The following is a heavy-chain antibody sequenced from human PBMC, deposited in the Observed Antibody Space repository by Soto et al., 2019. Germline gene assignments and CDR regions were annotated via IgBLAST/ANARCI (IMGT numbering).Heavy chain of an antibody. J-gene: IGHJ6*02. CDR2: IIPIFGTA. Sequence: GASVKVSCKASGGTFSSYAISWVRQAPGQGLEWMGGIIPIFGTANYAQKFQGRVTITADESTSTAYMELSSLRSEDTAVYYCAGTPYYYDSSGYYGPGGYYYGMDVWGQGTTVTVSS. CDR3: AGTPYYYDSSGYYGPGGYYYGMDV. CDR1: GGTFSSYA. V-gene: IGHV1-69*13. D-gene: IGHD3-22*01.